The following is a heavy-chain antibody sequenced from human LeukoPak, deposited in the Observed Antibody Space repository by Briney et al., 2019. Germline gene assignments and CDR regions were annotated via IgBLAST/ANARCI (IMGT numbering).Heavy chain of an antibody. D-gene: IGHD1-1*01. V-gene: IGHV4-34*01. CDR3: ARGLGWKVTPMGLFYMDV. Sequence: SETLSLTCGDDGGSFSGYDWTWVRQPPGKGLAWIGQINYGGDTNYNPSLKSRVTISVDTSKNQFSLKVTSVTAADTAVYYCARGLGWKVTPMGLFYMDVWGEGATVTVSS. CDR1: GGSFSGYD. J-gene: IGHJ6*03. CDR2: INYGGDT.